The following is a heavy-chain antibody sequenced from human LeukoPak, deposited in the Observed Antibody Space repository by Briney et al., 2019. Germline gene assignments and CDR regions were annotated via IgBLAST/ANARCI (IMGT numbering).Heavy chain of an antibody. CDR2: IKQDGSEK. CDR3: ARMSSGYYLDAFDI. Sequence: GGSLRLSCAASGFTFSSYWMSWVRQAPGKGLEWVANIKQDGSEKYYVDSVKGRFTISRDNAKNSLYLQMNSLRAEDTAVYYCARMSSGYYLDAFDIWGQGTMVTVSS. V-gene: IGHV3-7*01. CDR1: GFTFSSYW. J-gene: IGHJ3*02. D-gene: IGHD3-22*01.